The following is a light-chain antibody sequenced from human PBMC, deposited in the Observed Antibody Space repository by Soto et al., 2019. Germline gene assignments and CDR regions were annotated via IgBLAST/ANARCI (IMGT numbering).Light chain of an antibody. V-gene: IGKV1-39*01. J-gene: IGKJ1*01. Sequence: DIQMTQSPSSLSASVGDRFTVTCRASQSISTYLNWYQHKPGKAPKLLIYAASSLQSGVPSRFSGSGSGTDFTLTISSLQPEDFATYYCQHYNSYSEAFGQGTKVDIK. CDR1: QSISTY. CDR2: AAS. CDR3: QHYNSYSEA.